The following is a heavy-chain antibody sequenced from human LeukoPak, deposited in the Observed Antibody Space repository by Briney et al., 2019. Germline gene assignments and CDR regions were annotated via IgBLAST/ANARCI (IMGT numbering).Heavy chain of an antibody. CDR2: INTNGDSA. J-gene: IGHJ4*02. CDR1: GFKFSSYW. CDR3: AKAHSPLRYFDWLFDY. Sequence: GGSLRLSCAVSGFKFSSYWMNWVRQVPGKGLMWVAHINTNGDSANYADSEKGRFTISRDNAKNSLYLQMNSLRAEDTALYYCAKAHSPLRYFDWLFDYWGQGTLVTVSS. D-gene: IGHD3-9*01. V-gene: IGHV3-74*01.